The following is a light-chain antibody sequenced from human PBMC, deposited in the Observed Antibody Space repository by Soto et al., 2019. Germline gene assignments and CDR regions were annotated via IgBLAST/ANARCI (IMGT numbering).Light chain of an antibody. Sequence: EIVLTQSPATLSLSPGDRATLSCRANQSVDNYLAWYQQKTGQAPRLLIYDTSNRATGLPARFSGSGSGTDFTLTISSLEPEDFRIYYCQQRSISLTFGGGTKVEIK. V-gene: IGKV3-11*01. CDR2: DTS. J-gene: IGKJ4*01. CDR3: QQRSISLT. CDR1: QSVDNY.